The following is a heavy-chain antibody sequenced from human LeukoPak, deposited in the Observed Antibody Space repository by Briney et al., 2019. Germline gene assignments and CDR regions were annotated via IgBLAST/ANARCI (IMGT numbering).Heavy chain of an antibody. CDR1: GGSISGSY. CDR3: ARHVTCGFVKYFDD. Sequence: SDTLSLICSVSGGSISGSYWSWIRQPPGKGLEWIGHIHYSGSNNYSPSLESRVTISGGTSKNQLSLKLTSVTAADTAVYYCARHVTCGFVKYFDDWGQGTLVTVSS. J-gene: IGHJ4*02. CDR2: IHYSGSN. V-gene: IGHV4-59*08. D-gene: IGHD3-16*01.